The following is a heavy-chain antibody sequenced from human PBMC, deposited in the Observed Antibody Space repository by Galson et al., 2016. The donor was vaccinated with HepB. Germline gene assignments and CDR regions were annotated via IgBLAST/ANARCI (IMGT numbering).Heavy chain of an antibody. CDR3: ARPISGTSLSDFDY. V-gene: IGHV4-39*02. CDR2: MFSTGSS. Sequence: GASNIMNKYFWGWIRQPPGKGLEWIGSMFSTGSSYFNLSLKSRVSMSIDTSTNRLSLKLRSVTAADTAFYYCARPISGTSLSDFDYWGQGILVTVSS. J-gene: IGHJ4*02. CDR1: GASNIMNKYF. D-gene: IGHD1-20*01.